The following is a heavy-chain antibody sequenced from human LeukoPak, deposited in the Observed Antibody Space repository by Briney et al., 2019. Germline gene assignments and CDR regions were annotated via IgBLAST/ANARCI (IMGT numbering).Heavy chain of an antibody. D-gene: IGHD3-10*01. V-gene: IGHV3-48*01. CDR2: ISGNSASI. CDR1: GFTFSTYS. CDR3: AKEGGSGSYQIS. Sequence: PGGSLRLSRAASGFTFSTYSMNWVRQAPGKGLEWVSYISGNSASIYYADSVKGRFTISRDNAKNSLYLQMNSLRAEDTAVYYCAKEGGSGSYQISWGQGTLVTVSS. J-gene: IGHJ5*02.